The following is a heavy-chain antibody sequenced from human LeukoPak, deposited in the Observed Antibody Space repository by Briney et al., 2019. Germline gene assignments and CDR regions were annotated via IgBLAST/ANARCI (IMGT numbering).Heavy chain of an antibody. CDR2: MYSSGST. CDR3: ASSEVQPNNWFDP. Sequence: PSETLSLTCTVSGGSISSYYWSWIRQPAGKGLEWIGRMYSSGSTNYNSSLKIRVTMSVDMSKNQISLKLSSVTAADTAVYYCASSEVQPNNWFDPWGQGTLVTVSS. CDR1: GGSISSYY. D-gene: IGHD1-1*01. J-gene: IGHJ5*02. V-gene: IGHV4-4*07.